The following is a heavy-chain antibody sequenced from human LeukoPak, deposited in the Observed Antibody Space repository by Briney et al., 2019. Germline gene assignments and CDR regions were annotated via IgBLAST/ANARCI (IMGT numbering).Heavy chain of an antibody. D-gene: IGHD2-15*01. CDR3: ARDGYCSGGSCYSGYAFDI. CDR1: GGSISSYY. CDR2: IYTSGST. J-gene: IGHJ3*02. V-gene: IGHV4-4*07. Sequence: SETLSLTCTVSGGSISSYYWSWIRQPAGKGLEWIGRIYTSGSTNYNPSLKSRVTMSVDTSKNQYSLKLSSVTAADTAVYYCARDGYCSGGSCYSGYAFDIWGQGTMVTVSS.